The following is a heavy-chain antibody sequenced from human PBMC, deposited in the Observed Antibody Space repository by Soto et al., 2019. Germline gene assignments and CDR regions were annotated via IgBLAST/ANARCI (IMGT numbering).Heavy chain of an antibody. D-gene: IGHD3-22*01. V-gene: IGHV1-69*13. CDR3: AREGLYDYYDSSGYLDY. CDR2: IIPIFGTA. Sequence: SVKVSCKASGGTFSSYAISWARQAPGQGLEWMGGIIPIFGTANYAQKFQGRVTITADESTSTAYMELSSLRSEDTAVYYCAREGLYDYYDSSGYLDYWGQGTLVNVSS. CDR1: GGTFSSYA. J-gene: IGHJ4*02.